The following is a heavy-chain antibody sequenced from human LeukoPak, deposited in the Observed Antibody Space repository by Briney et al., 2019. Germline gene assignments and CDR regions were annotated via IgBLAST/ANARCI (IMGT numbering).Heavy chain of an antibody. V-gene: IGHV4-59*01. Sequence: PSETQSLTCTVSGGSISSYYWSWIRQPPGKGLEWIGYIYYSGSTNYNPSLKSRVTISVDTSKNQFSLKLSSVTAADTAVYYCARALPLTTVTNYYYYYGMDVWGQGTTVTVSS. CDR1: GGSISSYY. CDR3: ARALPLTTVTNYYYYYGMDV. D-gene: IGHD4-11*01. CDR2: IYYSGST. J-gene: IGHJ6*02.